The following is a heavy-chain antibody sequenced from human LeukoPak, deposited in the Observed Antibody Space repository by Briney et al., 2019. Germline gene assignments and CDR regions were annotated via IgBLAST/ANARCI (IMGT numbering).Heavy chain of an antibody. CDR3: ATPSLGYCSSTSCYGVY. J-gene: IGHJ4*02. CDR2: INPNSGGT. Sequence: PLASVKVSCKASGYTFTGYYMHGVRQAPGQGLEWMGWINPNSGGTNYAQKFQGTVTMTRDTSISTAYMELSRLRSDDTAVYYCATPSLGYCSSTSCYGVYWGQGTLVTVSS. V-gene: IGHV1-2*02. D-gene: IGHD2-2*01. CDR1: GYTFTGYY.